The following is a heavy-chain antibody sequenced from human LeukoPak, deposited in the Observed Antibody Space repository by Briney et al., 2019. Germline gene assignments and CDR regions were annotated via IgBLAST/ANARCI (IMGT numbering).Heavy chain of an antibody. CDR2: INHSGST. J-gene: IGHJ5*02. Sequence: KPSETLSLTCAVYGGSFSGYYWSWIRQPPGKGLEWIGEINHSGSTSYNPSLKSRATISVDTSKNQFSLKLSSVTAADTAVYYCARGRLYYSSSWYGEILNWFDPWGQGTLVTVSS. D-gene: IGHD6-13*01. CDR1: GGSFSGYY. CDR3: ARGRLYYSSSWYGEILNWFDP. V-gene: IGHV4-34*01.